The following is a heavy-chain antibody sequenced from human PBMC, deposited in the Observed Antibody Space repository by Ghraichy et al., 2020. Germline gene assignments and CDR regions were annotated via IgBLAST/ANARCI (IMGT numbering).Heavy chain of an antibody. J-gene: IGHJ4*02. V-gene: IGHV4-31*03. CDR2: IYYSGST. D-gene: IGHD3-3*01. Sequence: SETLSLTCTVSGGSISSGGYYWSWIRQHPGKGLEWIGYIYYSGSTYYNPSLKSRVTISVDTSKNQFSLKLSSVTAADTAVYYCARGYYDFWSGYYWGYYFDYWGQGTLVTVSS. CDR3: ARGYYDFWSGYYWGYYFDY. CDR1: GGSISSGGYY.